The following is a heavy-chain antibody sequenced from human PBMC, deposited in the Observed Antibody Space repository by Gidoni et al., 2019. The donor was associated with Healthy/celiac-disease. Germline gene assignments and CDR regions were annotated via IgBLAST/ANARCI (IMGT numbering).Heavy chain of an antibody. CDR1: GFTFDDYA. CDR3: AGGEFDP. D-gene: IGHD3-16*01. Sequence: ELQLVESGGGLVQLGRSLRLSCSASGFTFDDYAMHWVRRAPGKGLEWVSGISWNSGSIGYADSVKGRFTISRDNAKNSLYLQMNSLRAEDTALYYCAGGEFDPWGQGTLVTVSS. CDR2: ISWNSGSI. J-gene: IGHJ5*02. V-gene: IGHV3-9*01.